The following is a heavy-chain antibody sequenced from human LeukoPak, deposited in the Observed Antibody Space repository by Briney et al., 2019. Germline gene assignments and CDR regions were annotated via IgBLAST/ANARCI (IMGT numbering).Heavy chain of an antibody. Sequence: GGSLRLSCAASGFTFSSYSMNWVRQAPGKGLEWVSSISSSSSYIYYADSVKGRFTISRDNAKNSLYLQMNSLRAEDTAVYYCARVSKGQPWELQGYFDYWGQGPLVTVSS. CDR3: ARVSKGQPWELQGYFDY. V-gene: IGHV3-21*04. CDR1: GFTFSSYS. J-gene: IGHJ4*02. CDR2: ISSSSSYI. D-gene: IGHD1-26*01.